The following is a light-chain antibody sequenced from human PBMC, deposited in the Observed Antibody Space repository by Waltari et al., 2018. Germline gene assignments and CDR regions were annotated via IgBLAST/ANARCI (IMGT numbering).Light chain of an antibody. Sequence: EIVLTQSPATLSLSPGERATLSCRASQSVSSHLAWYQQKPGQAPRLLIYDASIRATGIPVRFSGSGSGTDFTLTISSLEPEDSAVYYCQQRYNSFTCGPGTKVDIK. V-gene: IGKV3-11*01. CDR1: QSVSSH. CDR3: QQRYNSFT. CDR2: DAS. J-gene: IGKJ3*01.